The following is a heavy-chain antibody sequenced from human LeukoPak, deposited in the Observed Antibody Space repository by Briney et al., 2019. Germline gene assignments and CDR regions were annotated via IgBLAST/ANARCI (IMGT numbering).Heavy chain of an antibody. CDR2: ISSNGGST. CDR3: AREGVYSYGYNDY. CDR1: GFTFSSYA. Sequence: GGSLRLSCAASGFTFSSYAMHWVRQAPGKGLEYVSAISSNGGSTYYANSVKGRFTISRDSSKNTLYLQMGSLRAEDMAVYYCAREGVYSYGYNDYWGQGTLVTVSS. D-gene: IGHD5-18*01. J-gene: IGHJ4*02. V-gene: IGHV3-64*01.